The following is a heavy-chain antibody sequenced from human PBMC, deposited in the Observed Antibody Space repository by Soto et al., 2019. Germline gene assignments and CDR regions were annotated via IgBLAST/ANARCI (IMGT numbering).Heavy chain of an antibody. V-gene: IGHV1-24*01. CDR2: FDPEDGET. J-gene: IGHJ4*02. CDR3: ATLTDILTGYYFDY. D-gene: IGHD3-9*01. CDR1: GYTLTELS. Sequence: GASVKVSCKVSGYTLTELSMHWVRQAPGKGLEWMGGFDPEDGETIYAQKFQGRVTMTEDTSTDTAYMELSSLRSEDTAVYYCATLTDILTGYYFDYWGQGTLVTVSS.